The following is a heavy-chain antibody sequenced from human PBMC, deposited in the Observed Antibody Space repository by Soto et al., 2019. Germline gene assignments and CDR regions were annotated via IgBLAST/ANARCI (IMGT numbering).Heavy chain of an antibody. Sequence: EVQLVESGGGLVQPGRSLRLSCTASGFTFGDYAMSWFRQAPGKGLEWVGFIRSKAYGGTTEYAASVKGRFTISRDDSKRIAYLQMNSLKTEDTAVYYCTRSRSEYSSGCSPLWYWGQGTLVTVSS. V-gene: IGHV3-49*03. CDR3: TRSRSEYSSGCSPLWY. CDR1: GFTFGDYA. J-gene: IGHJ4*02. CDR2: IRSKAYGGTT. D-gene: IGHD6-19*01.